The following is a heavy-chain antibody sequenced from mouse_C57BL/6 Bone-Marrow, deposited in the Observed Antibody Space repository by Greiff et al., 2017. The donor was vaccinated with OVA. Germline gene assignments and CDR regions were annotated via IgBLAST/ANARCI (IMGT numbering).Heavy chain of an antibody. CDR1: GYTFTSYW. Sequence: VQLQQPGAELVKPGASVKLSCKASGYTFTSYWMQWVKQRPGQGLEWIGEIDPSDSYTNYNQKLKGKATLTVDTSCSTAYMQLSSLTSEDSAVYYCARDDDWYFDVWGTGTTVTVSS. V-gene: IGHV1-50*01. J-gene: IGHJ1*03. D-gene: IGHD2-12*01. CDR2: IDPSDSYT. CDR3: ARDDDWYFDV.